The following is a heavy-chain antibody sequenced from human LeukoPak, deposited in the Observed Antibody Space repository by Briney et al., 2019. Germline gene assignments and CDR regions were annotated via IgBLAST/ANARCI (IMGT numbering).Heavy chain of an antibody. Sequence: PGGSLRLSCAASGFGFSSYDMSWVRQAPGKGLEWVSAISGSASGFGSPTKYADSVKGRFTISRDNSKKTLYLQMNSLRAEDTAVYYCARAQGRYYYDSSGYPLWGQGTLVTVSS. CDR2: ISGSASGFGSPT. CDR3: ARAQGRYYYDSSGYPL. J-gene: IGHJ4*02. V-gene: IGHV3-23*01. CDR1: GFGFSSYD. D-gene: IGHD3-22*01.